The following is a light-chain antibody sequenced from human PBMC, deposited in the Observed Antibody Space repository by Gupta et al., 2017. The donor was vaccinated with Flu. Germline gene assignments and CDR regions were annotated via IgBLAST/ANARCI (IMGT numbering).Light chain of an antibody. Sequence: SPLTQPPSVSGSPAPSTTISCTGTSSDVGGYSYVSWYQQHPGKAPKLMIYEVTDRTSGVSNRFSGSKSGNTASLTISGLQAEDEADYFCASDTTTSTWVFGGGTKLTVL. CDR3: ASDTTTSTWV. J-gene: IGLJ3*02. CDR1: SSDVGGYSY. V-gene: IGLV2-14*01. CDR2: EVT.